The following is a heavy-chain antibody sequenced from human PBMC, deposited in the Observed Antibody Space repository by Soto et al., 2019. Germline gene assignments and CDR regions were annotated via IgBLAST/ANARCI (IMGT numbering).Heavy chain of an antibody. V-gene: IGHV1-2*04. CDR3: ARDLADYYDSSGYPSDYGMDV. CDR2: INPNSGDT. Sequence: ASVKVSCKASGYTFTGYYMHWVRQAPGQGLEWMGWINPNSGDTNYAQKFQGWVTMTRDASISTAYMELSRLRSDDTAMYYCARDLADYYDSSGYPSDYGMDVWGQGTTVTVSS. D-gene: IGHD3-22*01. J-gene: IGHJ6*02. CDR1: GYTFTGYY.